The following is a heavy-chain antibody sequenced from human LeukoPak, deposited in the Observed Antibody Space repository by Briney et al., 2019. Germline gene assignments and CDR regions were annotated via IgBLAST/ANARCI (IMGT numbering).Heavy chain of an antibody. CDR1: GGSVSSGSYY. D-gene: IGHD2-15*01. J-gene: IGHJ3*02. CDR2: IYYSGST. Sequence: SETLSLTCTVSGGSVSSGSYYWSWIRQPPGKGLEWIGYIYYSGSTNYNPSLKSRVTISVDTSKNQFSPKLSSVTAADTAVYYCARDVVDGDAFDIWGQGTMVTVSS. CDR3: ARDVVDGDAFDI. V-gene: IGHV4-61*01.